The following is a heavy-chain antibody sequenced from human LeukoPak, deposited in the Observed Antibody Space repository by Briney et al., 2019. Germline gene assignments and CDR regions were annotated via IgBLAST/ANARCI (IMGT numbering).Heavy chain of an antibody. CDR2: IYYSGST. CDR1: GGSISSYY. D-gene: IGHD1-14*01. J-gene: IGHJ3*02. V-gene: IGHV4-59*01. CDR3: ARVSRSAFDI. Sequence: PSETLSLTCTVSGGSISSYYWSWIRQPPGKGLEWIGYIYYSGSTKYKPSLKSRVTISVDTSKNQFSLKLSSVTAADTAVYYCARVSRSAFDIWGQGTMVTVSS.